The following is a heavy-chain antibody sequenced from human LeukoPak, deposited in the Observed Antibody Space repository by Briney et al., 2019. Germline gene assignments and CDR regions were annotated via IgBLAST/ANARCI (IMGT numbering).Heavy chain of an antibody. CDR3: ARAPRGGNSNFDY. J-gene: IGHJ4*02. D-gene: IGHD4-23*01. CDR2: IIPIFGTA. Sequence: ASVTVSCKASGGTFSSYAISWVRQAPGQGLEWMGGIIPIFGTANYAQKFQGRVTITADESTSTGYMELSSLRSEDTAVYYCARAPRGGNSNFDYWGQGTLVTVSS. V-gene: IGHV1-69*13. CDR1: GGTFSSYA.